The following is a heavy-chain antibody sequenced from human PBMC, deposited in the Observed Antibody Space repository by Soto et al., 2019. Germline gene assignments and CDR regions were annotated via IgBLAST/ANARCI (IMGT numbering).Heavy chain of an antibody. CDR3: ARGAYDFWSGPPYYYYYMDV. Sequence: ASVKVSWKASGYTFTSYGISWVRQAPGQGLEWMGWISAYNGNTNYAQKLQGRVTMTTDTSTSTAYMELRSLRSDDTAVYYCARGAYDFWSGPPYYYYYMDVWGKGTTVTVSS. CDR1: GYTFTSYG. D-gene: IGHD3-3*01. J-gene: IGHJ6*03. V-gene: IGHV1-18*01. CDR2: ISAYNGNT.